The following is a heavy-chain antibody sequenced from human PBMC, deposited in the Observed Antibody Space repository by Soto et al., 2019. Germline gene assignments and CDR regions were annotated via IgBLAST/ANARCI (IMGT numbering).Heavy chain of an antibody. J-gene: IGHJ4*02. CDR2: ISYDGNKK. CDR1: GFTLSSYS. V-gene: IGHV3-30-3*01. Sequence: PGGCLRLSCAASGFTLSSYSMHWVRQAPGKGLEWVSVISYDGNKKLYGYSVKGRFSISRYTSKNTVYLQMNSLRPEDTAVYYCAISIAVAGLADRGPRSLVTV. D-gene: IGHD6-19*01. CDR3: AISIAVAGLAD.